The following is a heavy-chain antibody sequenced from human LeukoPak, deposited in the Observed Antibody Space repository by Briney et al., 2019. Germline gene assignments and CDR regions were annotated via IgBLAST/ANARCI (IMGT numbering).Heavy chain of an antibody. V-gene: IGHV3-33*01. Sequence: QPGGSLRLSCAASGFTFSSYGMHWVRQAPGKGLGWVAVIWYDGSNKCYADSVKGRFTISRDNSKNTPYLQMNSLRAEDTAVYYCAGGYGEYYYGMDVWGQGTTVTVSS. CDR1: GFTFSSYG. CDR3: AGGYGEYYYGMDV. CDR2: IWYDGSNK. D-gene: IGHD4-17*01. J-gene: IGHJ6*02.